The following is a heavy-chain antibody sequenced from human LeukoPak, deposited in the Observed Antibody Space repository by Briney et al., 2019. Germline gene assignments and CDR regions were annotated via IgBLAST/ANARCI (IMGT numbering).Heavy chain of an antibody. J-gene: IGHJ5*01. CDR1: GGTFSSYA. V-gene: IGHV1-69*13. D-gene: IGHD3-9*01. CDR3: ARVMTGYYRLDS. Sequence: SVKVSCKASGGTFSSYAISWVRQAPGQGLEWMGGIIPIFGTANYAQKFQGRVTITADESTSTAYMELRSLRSDDTAVYYCARVMTGYYRLDSWGQGTLVTVSS. CDR2: IIPIFGTA.